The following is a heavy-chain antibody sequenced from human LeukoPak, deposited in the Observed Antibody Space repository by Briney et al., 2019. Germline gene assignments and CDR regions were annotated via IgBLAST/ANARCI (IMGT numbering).Heavy chain of an antibody. CDR1: GDTIKNYY. D-gene: IGHD2-2*03. J-gene: IGHJ6*02. CDR2: IYYSGST. Sequence: SETLSLTCTVSGDTIKNYYWIWIRQSPGKGLEWIGYIYYSGSTYYNPSLKSRVTMSVDTSKNQFSLKLNSVTAADTAVYYCARAGYCSSTSCQWVPLVWGQGTTVTVSS. CDR3: ARAGYCSSTSCQWVPLV. V-gene: IGHV4-59*01.